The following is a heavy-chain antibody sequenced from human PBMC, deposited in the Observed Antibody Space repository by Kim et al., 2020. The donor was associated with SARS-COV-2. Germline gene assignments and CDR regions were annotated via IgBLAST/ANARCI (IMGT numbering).Heavy chain of an antibody. CDR1: GYSISSGYY. D-gene: IGHD3-9*01. Sequence: SETLSLTCTVSGYSISSGYYWGWIRQPPGKGLEWIGSIYHSGSTYYNPSLKSRVTISVDTSKNQFSLKLSSVTAADTAVYYCARDTSSEDDILTGYPFYYYYYGMDVWGQGTTVTVSS. J-gene: IGHJ6*02. CDR2: IYHSGST. V-gene: IGHV4-38-2*02. CDR3: ARDTSSEDDILTGYPFYYYYYGMDV.